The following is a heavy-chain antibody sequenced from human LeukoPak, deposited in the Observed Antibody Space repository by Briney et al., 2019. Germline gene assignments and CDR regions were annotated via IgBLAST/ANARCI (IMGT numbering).Heavy chain of an antibody. CDR3: ARQSPLDLYFDY. D-gene: IGHD1-1*01. CDR2: IWYDGSNK. V-gene: IGHV3-33*01. CDR1: GFIFSTYG. J-gene: IGHJ4*02. Sequence: GGSLRPSCAASGFIFSTYGMHWVRQAPGKGLEWVAVIWYDGSNKYYADSVKGRFTISRDNSKNTLYLQMNSLRAEDTAVFYCARQSPLDLYFDYWGQGTLVTVSS.